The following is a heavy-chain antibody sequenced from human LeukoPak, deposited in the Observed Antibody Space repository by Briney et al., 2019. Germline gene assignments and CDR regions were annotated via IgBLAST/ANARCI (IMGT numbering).Heavy chain of an antibody. J-gene: IGHJ4*02. V-gene: IGHV3-21*01. CDR2: ISSDSSYI. Sequence: GGSLRLSCAASGFTFSRYTMNWVRQIPGRGLEWVSCISSDSSYIHYEDSVKGRFTISRDNSKSTLYLQMNSLRAEDTAVYYCAKGPPSDSSGYYYFDYWGQGTLVSVSS. D-gene: IGHD3-22*01. CDR1: GFTFSRYT. CDR3: AKGPPSDSSGYYYFDY.